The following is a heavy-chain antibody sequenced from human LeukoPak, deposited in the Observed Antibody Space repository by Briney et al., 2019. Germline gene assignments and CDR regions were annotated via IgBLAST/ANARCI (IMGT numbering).Heavy chain of an antibody. D-gene: IGHD3-3*01. Sequence: GGSLRLSCAASGFTFSSYSMNWVRQAPGKGLEWVSSISSSSSYIYYADSVKGRFTISRDNAKNSLYLQMNSLRAEDTAVYYCARVEDDPQGYYYYYDMDVWGQGTTVTVSS. V-gene: IGHV3-21*01. CDR2: ISSSSSYI. J-gene: IGHJ6*02. CDR1: GFTFSSYS. CDR3: ARVEDDPQGYYYYYDMDV.